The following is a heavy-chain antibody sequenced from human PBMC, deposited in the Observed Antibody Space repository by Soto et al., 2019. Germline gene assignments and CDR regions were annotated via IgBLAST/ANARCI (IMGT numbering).Heavy chain of an antibody. D-gene: IGHD6-6*01. Sequence: PGGSLRLSCAASGFTFSSYWMHWVRQAPGKGLVCVSRISSNGSSTYYANSVQGRFTISRDNSKNTVYLQMGSLRPEDMAVYYCARRARPDFYYMDVWGKGTTVTVSS. CDR2: ISSNGSST. J-gene: IGHJ6*03. V-gene: IGHV3-64*01. CDR1: GFTFSSYW. CDR3: ARRARPDFYYMDV.